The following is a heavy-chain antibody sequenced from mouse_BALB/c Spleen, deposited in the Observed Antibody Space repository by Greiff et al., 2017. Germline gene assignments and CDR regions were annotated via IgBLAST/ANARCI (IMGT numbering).Heavy chain of an antibody. Sequence: QVQLKESGPGLVAPSQSLSITCTVSGFSLTGYGVNWVRQPPGKGLEWLGVIWSGGSTDYNAAFISRLSISKDNSKSQVFFKMNSLQANDTAIYYCARDWDYAMDYWGQGTSVTVSS. V-gene: IGHV2-6-7*01. CDR2: IWSGGST. D-gene: IGHD4-1*01. CDR3: ARDWDYAMDY. J-gene: IGHJ4*01. CDR1: GFSLTGYG.